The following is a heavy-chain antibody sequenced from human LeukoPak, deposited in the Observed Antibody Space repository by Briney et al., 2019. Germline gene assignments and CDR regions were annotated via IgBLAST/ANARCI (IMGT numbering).Heavy chain of an antibody. CDR3: AKGGYSPPNY. J-gene: IGHJ4*02. V-gene: IGHV3-30*18. CDR1: GFTFSSYG. Sequence: PGGSLRLSCAASGFTFSSYGMHWVRQAPGKGLEWVAVISYDGSNKYYADSVKGRFTISRDNSKNTLYLQMNSLRAEDTAVYYCAKGGYSPPNYWGLGTLVTVSS. CDR2: ISYDGSNK. D-gene: IGHD5-12*01.